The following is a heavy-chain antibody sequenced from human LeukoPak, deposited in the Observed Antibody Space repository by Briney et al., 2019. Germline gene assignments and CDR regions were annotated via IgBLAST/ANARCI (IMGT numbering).Heavy chain of an antibody. CDR3: ARDEVDLLPPRDFEAGDY. D-gene: IGHD2-15*01. J-gene: IGHJ4*02. CDR1: GFTFSNTW. V-gene: IGHV3-48*04. Sequence: PGGSLRLSCAASGFTFSNTWMSWVRQAPGKGLEWLAYINTDSRTKYYSDSVKGRFTISRDNAKNSLYLQINSLSVEDTAVYYCARDEVDLLPPRDFEAGDYWGQGTLVTVSS. CDR2: INTDSRTK.